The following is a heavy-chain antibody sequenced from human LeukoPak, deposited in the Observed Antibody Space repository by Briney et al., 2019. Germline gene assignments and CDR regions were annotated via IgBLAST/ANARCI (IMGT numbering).Heavy chain of an antibody. CDR1: GGSFSGYY. V-gene: IGHV4-34*01. CDR3: ARLKSRLDSGYDYHVHYYGMDV. CDR2: INHSGST. Sequence: PSETLSPTCAVYGGSFSGYYWSWIRQPPGKGLEWIGEINHSGSTNYNPSLKSRVTISVDTSKNQFSLKLSSVTAADTAVYYCARLKSRLDSGYDYHVHYYGMDVWGQGTTVTVSS. J-gene: IGHJ6*02. D-gene: IGHD5-12*01.